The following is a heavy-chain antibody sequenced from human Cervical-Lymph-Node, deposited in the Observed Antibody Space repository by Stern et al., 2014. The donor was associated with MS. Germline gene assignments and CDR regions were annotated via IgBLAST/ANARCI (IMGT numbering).Heavy chain of an antibody. CDR1: GFTFDDHA. CDR2: INWNSNSI. D-gene: IGHD4-11*01. J-gene: IGHJ4*02. CDR3: VKDVDSSTAVSFDY. Sequence: EVQLVESGGGLVQPGRSLRLSCAASGFTFDDHAMHWVRQSPAKGLEWVAGINWNSNSIPYAASVTGRFTISRHNTLKSTTLKMYSLRHEDTALYYCVKDVDSSTAVSFDYWGQGTLVTVSS. V-gene: IGHV3-9*01.